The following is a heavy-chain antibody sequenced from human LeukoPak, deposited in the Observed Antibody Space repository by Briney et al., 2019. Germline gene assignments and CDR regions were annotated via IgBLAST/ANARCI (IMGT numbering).Heavy chain of an antibody. CDR1: GGSISSGGYY. CDR2: IYYSGST. Sequence: SETLSLTCTVSGGSISSGGYYWSWIRQHPGRGLEWIGYIYYSGSTYYNPSLKSRVTISVDTSKNQFSLKLSSVTAADTAVYYCARGIYGSGSYYSFDYWGQGTLVTVSS. J-gene: IGHJ4*02. V-gene: IGHV4-31*03. CDR3: ARGIYGSGSYYSFDY. D-gene: IGHD3-10*01.